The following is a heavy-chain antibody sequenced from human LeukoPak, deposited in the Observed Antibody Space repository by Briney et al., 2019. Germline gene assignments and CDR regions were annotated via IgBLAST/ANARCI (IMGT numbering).Heavy chain of an antibody. V-gene: IGHV3-7*01. CDR1: GFTFSSYA. D-gene: IGHD6-19*01. Sequence: PGGSLRLSCAASGFTFSSYAMSWVRQAPGKGLEWVANIKQDGSEKYYVDSVKGRFTISRDNAKNSLYLQMNSLRAEDTAVYYCARVIPNSSGWYLGDGLSFDYWGQGTLVTVSS. CDR2: IKQDGSEK. J-gene: IGHJ4*02. CDR3: ARVIPNSSGWYLGDGLSFDY.